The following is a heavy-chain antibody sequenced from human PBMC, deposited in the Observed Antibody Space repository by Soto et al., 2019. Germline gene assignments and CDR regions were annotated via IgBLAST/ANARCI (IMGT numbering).Heavy chain of an antibody. V-gene: IGHV4-4*02. CDR3: ARIQCSGGSCHPPDAFDI. CDR2: IYHSGST. D-gene: IGHD2-15*01. Sequence: PSETLSLTCAVSGGSISSSNWWSWVHQPPGKGLEWIGEIYHSGSTNYNPSLKSRVTISVDKSKNQFSLKLSSVTAADTAVYYYARIQCSGGSCHPPDAFDIWGQGTMVTVSS. CDR1: GGSISSSNW. J-gene: IGHJ3*02.